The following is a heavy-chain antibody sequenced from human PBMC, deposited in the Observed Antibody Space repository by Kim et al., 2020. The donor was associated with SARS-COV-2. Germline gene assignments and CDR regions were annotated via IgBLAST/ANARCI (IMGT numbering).Heavy chain of an antibody. Sequence: GGSLRLSCAASGFNFDRFTIHWVRQRPGKGLEWVSFITRRSVTSYGDSVRGRFTISRDNADKSLFLQLSSLTAEDTALYYCVKERDANKDGLESWGQGTLVTVSA. CDR2: ITRRSVT. V-gene: IGHV3-43*01. D-gene: IGHD3-3*01. CDR1: GFNFDRFT. J-gene: IGHJ5*02. CDR3: VKERDANKDGLES.